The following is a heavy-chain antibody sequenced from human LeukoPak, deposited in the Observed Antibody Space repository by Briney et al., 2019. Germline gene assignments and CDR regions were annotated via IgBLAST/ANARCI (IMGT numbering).Heavy chain of an antibody. V-gene: IGHV4-34*01. Sequence: SETLSLTCAVYGGSFSGYYWSWIRQPPGKGLEWIGEINHSGSTNYNPSLKSRVTISVDTSKNQFSLKLSSVTAADTAVYYCARVWRYYDSSGYYYRYYYYYGMDVWGQGTTVTVSS. D-gene: IGHD3-22*01. CDR1: GGSFSGYY. CDR3: ARVWRYYDSSGYYYRYYYYYGMDV. J-gene: IGHJ6*02. CDR2: INHSGST.